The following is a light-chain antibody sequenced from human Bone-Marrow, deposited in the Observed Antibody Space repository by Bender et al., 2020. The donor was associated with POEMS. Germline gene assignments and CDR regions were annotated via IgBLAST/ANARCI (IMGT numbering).Light chain of an antibody. Sequence: QSALTQPASLSGSPGQSITISCTGTNNDVGRHNLVSWYQHLPGKAPKLIIFEASQRRSGVSHRFSGSKSGDTASQRISRLQSEDEADYYCCSYAPVSTLIFGSGTKLTVL. CDR3: CSYAPVSTLI. J-gene: IGLJ2*01. CDR1: NNDVGRHNL. CDR2: EAS. V-gene: IGLV2-23*01.